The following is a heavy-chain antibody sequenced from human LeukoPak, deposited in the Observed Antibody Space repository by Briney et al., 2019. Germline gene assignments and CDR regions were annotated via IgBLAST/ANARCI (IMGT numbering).Heavy chain of an antibody. CDR2: ISFDGSDE. D-gene: IGHD3-22*01. Sequence: GGSLRLSCAASGFSFNDYGMHWVRQAPGKGLEWVAVISFDGSDEFYADSVKGRFTIFRDNFKNTLYLQLNSLRAEDTAIYCCVKADSGYYRWGQGTLVTVSS. J-gene: IGHJ5*02. CDR3: VKADSGYYR. CDR1: GFSFNDYG. V-gene: IGHV3-30*18.